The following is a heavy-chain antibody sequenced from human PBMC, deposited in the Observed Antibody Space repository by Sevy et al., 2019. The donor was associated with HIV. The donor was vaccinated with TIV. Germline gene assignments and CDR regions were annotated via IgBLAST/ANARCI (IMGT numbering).Heavy chain of an antibody. V-gene: IGHV1-18*04. D-gene: IGHD3-22*01. CDR2: ISAYNGNT. CDR1: GYTFTSYG. Sequence: ASVKVSCKASGYTFTSYGISWVRQAPGQGLEWMGWISAYNGNTNYAQKLQGRVTMTTDTSTSTAYMELRSLRSYDTAVYYCAVYYYDSSGYYYWFDPWGQGTLVTVSS. J-gene: IGHJ5*02. CDR3: AVYYYDSSGYYYWFDP.